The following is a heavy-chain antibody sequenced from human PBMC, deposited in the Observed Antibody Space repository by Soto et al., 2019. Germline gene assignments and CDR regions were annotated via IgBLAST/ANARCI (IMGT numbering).Heavy chain of an antibody. J-gene: IGHJ4*02. CDR1: GGTFSSYA. V-gene: IGHV1-69*14. CDR2: IIPLFGTA. CDR3: ARESRYCSGGSCYFLPGIDY. Sequence: QVQLVQSGAEVKKPGSSVKVSCKASGGTFSSYAISWVRQAPGQGLEWMGGIIPLFGTANYEQKYQGRVTITAGKSTSTAYMEQRSLRSEDTAVYYCARESRYCSGGSCYFLPGIDYWGQGTLVTVSS. D-gene: IGHD2-15*01.